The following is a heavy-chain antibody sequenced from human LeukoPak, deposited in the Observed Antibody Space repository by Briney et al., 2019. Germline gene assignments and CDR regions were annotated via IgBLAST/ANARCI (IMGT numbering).Heavy chain of an antibody. CDR2: INPKTGDT. Sequence: ASVKVSCKASGYTFNDYYIHWVRQAPGQGLEWMGWINPKTGDTNYAQMFQGRVTMTRDTSTGTAYMEMSSLRSDDTAVYYCAREKLDYDFFTGYSYYYGIDVWGQGTTVTVSS. D-gene: IGHD3-9*01. CDR1: GYTFNDYY. CDR3: AREKLDYDFFTGYSYYYGIDV. V-gene: IGHV1-2*02. J-gene: IGHJ6*02.